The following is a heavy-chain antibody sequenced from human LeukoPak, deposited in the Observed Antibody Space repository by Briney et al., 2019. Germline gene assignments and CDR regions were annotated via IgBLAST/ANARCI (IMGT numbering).Heavy chain of an antibody. Sequence: GGSLRLSCAASGFTFDDYTMRWVRQASGKGLEWVSLIRWDGGSTYYADSVKGRFTISRDNSKNSLYLQMNSLRTEDTALYYCAKEGDGYHWGQGTMVTVSS. J-gene: IGHJ3*01. CDR3: AKEGDGYH. CDR1: GFTFDDYT. V-gene: IGHV3-43*01. CDR2: IRWDGGST. D-gene: IGHD5-24*01.